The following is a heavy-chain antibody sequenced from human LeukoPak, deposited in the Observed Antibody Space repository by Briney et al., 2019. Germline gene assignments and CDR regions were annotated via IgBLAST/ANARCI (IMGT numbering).Heavy chain of an antibody. D-gene: IGHD1-26*01. Sequence: PSETLSLTCTVSGGSISSGGYYWSWIRQHPGKGLEWIGYIYYSGSTYYNPSLKSRVTISVDTSKNQFSLKLSSVTAADTAVYYCARGTRPGATMDYWGQGTLVTVSS. V-gene: IGHV4-31*03. CDR1: GGSISSGGYY. J-gene: IGHJ4*02. CDR3: ARGTRPGATMDY. CDR2: IYYSGST.